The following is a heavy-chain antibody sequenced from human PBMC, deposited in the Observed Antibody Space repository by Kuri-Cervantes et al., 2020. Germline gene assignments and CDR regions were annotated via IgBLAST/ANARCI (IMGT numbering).Heavy chain of an antibody. J-gene: IGHJ3*02. CDR1: GYTFTSYG. D-gene: IGHD4-17*01. Sequence: ASVKVSCKASGYTFTSYGISWVRQAPGQGLEWMGWISAYNGNTSYAQKLQGRVTMTTDTSTSTAYMELRSLRSDDTAVYYCAGSYGDYLDPSSWGAFDIWGQGTTVTVSS. V-gene: IGHV1-18*01. CDR3: AGSYGDYLDPSSWGAFDI. CDR2: ISAYNGNT.